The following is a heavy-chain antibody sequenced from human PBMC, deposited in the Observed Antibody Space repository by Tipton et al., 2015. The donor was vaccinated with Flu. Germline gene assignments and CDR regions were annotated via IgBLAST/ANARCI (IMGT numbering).Heavy chain of an antibody. V-gene: IGHV4-59*01. D-gene: IGHD2-2*01. Sequence: TLSLTCAVSGGSISSYYWSWIRQPPGKGLEWIGYIYYSGSTNYNPSLKSRVTISVDTSKNQFSLQLSSVTAADTAVYYCATSSTGAFDIWGQGTMVTVSS. CDR2: IYYSGST. J-gene: IGHJ3*02. CDR3: ATSSTGAFDI. CDR1: GGSISSYY.